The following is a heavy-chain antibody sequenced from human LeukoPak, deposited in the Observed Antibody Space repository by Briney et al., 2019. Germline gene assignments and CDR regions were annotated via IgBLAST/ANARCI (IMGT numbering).Heavy chain of an antibody. J-gene: IGHJ6*02. CDR2: IYSAGGT. D-gene: IGHD3-3*01. Sequence: QVGESLKISCAASGFTVSSNYMTWVRQAPGKGLEWVSLIYSAGGTYYTDSVKGRFTISSHSSKNTLYLQMNSLRGEDTAVYYCARFLGRITISGVVPYGMDVWGQGTTVTVSS. V-gene: IGHV3-53*04. CDR3: ARFLGRITISGVVPYGMDV. CDR1: GFTVSSNY.